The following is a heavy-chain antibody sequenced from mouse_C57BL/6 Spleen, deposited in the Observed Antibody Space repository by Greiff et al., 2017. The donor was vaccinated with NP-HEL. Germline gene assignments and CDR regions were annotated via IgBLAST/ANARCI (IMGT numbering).Heavy chain of an antibody. J-gene: IGHJ2*01. CDR2: IYPGDGDT. D-gene: IGHD3-3*01. Sequence: VQLQQSGAELVKPGASVKISCKASGYAFSSYWMNWVKQRPGKGLEWIGQIYPGDGDTNYNGKFKGKATLTADKSSSTAYMQLSSLTSEDSAVYFCARSGGDLYYFDYGGQGTTLTVSS. CDR1: GYAFSSYW. CDR3: ARSGGDLYYFDY. V-gene: IGHV1-80*01.